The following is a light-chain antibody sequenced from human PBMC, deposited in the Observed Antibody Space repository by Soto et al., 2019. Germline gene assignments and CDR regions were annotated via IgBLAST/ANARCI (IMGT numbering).Light chain of an antibody. J-gene: IGLJ3*02. CDR1: SSDVGGYNY. Sequence: ALTQPRSVSGSPGQSVTISCTGTSSDVGGYNYVSWYQQHPGKAPKLIIYDVSKRPSGVPDRFSGSKSGNTASLTISGLQTEDEADYYCCSYAGSYSWVFGGGTKLTVL. V-gene: IGLV2-11*01. CDR2: DVS. CDR3: CSYAGSYSWV.